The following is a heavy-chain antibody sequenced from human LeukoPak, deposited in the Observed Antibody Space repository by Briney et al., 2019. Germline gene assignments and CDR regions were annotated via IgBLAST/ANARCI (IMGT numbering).Heavy chain of an antibody. D-gene: IGHD1-26*01. CDR3: ARDMGSGSLHF. CDR1: GYTFANYA. J-gene: IGHJ4*02. Sequence: ASVKVSCKASGYTFANYALSWVRQAPGQRLEWLGWINTGNGDTRYSQTFQDRVTITRDTSASTAYMELSSLRPEDTAVYYCARDMGSGSLHFWGQGTLVTVSS. V-gene: IGHV1-3*04. CDR2: INTGNGDT.